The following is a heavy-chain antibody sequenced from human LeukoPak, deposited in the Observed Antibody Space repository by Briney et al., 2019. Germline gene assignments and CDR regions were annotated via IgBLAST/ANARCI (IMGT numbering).Heavy chain of an antibody. CDR2: IYYSGST. V-gene: IGHV4-59*08. CDR1: GGSISSYY. D-gene: IGHD3-16*01. J-gene: IGHJ3*02. CDR3: ARGPGEYAFDT. Sequence: PSETLSLTCTVSGGSISSYYWSWIRQPPGKGLEWIGYIYYSGSTNYNPSLKSRVTISVDTSKNQFSLKLSSVTAADTAVYYCARGPGEYAFDTWGQGTMVTVSS.